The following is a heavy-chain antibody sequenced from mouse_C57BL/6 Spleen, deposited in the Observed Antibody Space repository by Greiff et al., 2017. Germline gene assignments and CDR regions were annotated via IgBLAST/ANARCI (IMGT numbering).Heavy chain of an antibody. Sequence: EVQLQQSGPELVKPGASVKMSCKASGYTFTDYNMHWVKQSHGKSLEWIGYINPNNGGTSYNQKFKGKATLTVNKSSSTAYMELRSLTSEESAVYYCAVWFRYAMDYWGQGTSVTASS. CDR1: GYTFTDYN. D-gene: IGHD2-10*02. CDR3: AVWFRYAMDY. J-gene: IGHJ4*01. CDR2: INPNNGGT. V-gene: IGHV1-22*01.